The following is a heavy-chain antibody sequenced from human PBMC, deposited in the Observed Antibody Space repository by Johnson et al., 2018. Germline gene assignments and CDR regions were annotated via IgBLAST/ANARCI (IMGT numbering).Heavy chain of an antibody. CDR3: ARHTGSSHLAADY. V-gene: IGHV5-51*01. CDR2: IHPDDSNT. D-gene: IGHD1-14*01. J-gene: IGHJ4*02. Sequence: EVQLVETGPGVKKPGESLKISCQGSGFTFTDFWIGWVRQTPGKGLAWMGLIHPDDSNTRYSPSFEGHVTISVDKSINTAYLHWSSLEASDSGIYFWARHTGSSHLAADYWGQGTLVTVSS. CDR1: GFTFTDFW.